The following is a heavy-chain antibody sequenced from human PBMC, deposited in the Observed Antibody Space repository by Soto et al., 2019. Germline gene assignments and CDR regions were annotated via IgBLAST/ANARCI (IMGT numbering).Heavy chain of an antibody. CDR2: IYYSGST. J-gene: IGHJ5*02. V-gene: IGHV4-59*01. CDR1: GGSISSYY. CDR3: GRARGSPFWFAP. D-gene: IGHD1-26*01. Sequence: PSETLSLTCTVSGGSISSYYWSWIRQPPGKGLEWIGYIYYSGSTNYNPSLKSRVTISVDTSKNQFSLKLSSVTAADTAVYYCGRARGSPFWFAPWGQGTLVTVSS.